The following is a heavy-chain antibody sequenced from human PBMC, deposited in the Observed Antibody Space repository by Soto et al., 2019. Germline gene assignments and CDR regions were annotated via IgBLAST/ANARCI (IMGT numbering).Heavy chain of an antibody. CDR1: GFTFDDYA. D-gene: IGHD3-10*01. J-gene: IGHJ6*03. Sequence: GGSLRLSCAASGFTFDDYAMHWVRQAPGKGLEWVSGISWNSGSIGYADSVKGRFTISRDNAKNSLYLQMNSLRAEDTALYYCAKDSNGSGGVGYYYYMDVWGKGTTVTVSS. V-gene: IGHV3-9*01. CDR3: AKDSNGSGGVGYYYYMDV. CDR2: ISWNSGSI.